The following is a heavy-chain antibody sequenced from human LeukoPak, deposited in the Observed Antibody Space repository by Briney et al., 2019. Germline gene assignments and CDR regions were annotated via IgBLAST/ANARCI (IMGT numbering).Heavy chain of an antibody. D-gene: IGHD3-16*01. J-gene: IGHJ3*02. Sequence: GGSLRLSCAASGFTFSSAAMTWVRQAPGKGLEWVSSISSSNNYIYYADSVKGRFTISRDNAKNSLDLQMNSLRAEDTAVYYCARVGADDAFDIWGQGTMVTVSS. CDR2: ISSSNNYI. V-gene: IGHV3-21*01. CDR3: ARVGADDAFDI. CDR1: GFTFSSAA.